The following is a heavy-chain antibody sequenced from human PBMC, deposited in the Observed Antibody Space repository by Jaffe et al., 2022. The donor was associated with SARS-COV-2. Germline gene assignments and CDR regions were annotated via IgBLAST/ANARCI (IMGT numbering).Heavy chain of an antibody. CDR2: ISGSGDST. V-gene: IGHV3-23*01. Sequence: EVQLLESGGGLVQPGESLRLSCAASGFTFSSFRMSWVRQAPGKGLEWVSGISGSGDSTFYADSVKGRFTISRDNSKNTLYLQINSLRAEDTAVYFCAKEKNNWNYVRWFDPWGQGTLVTVSS. CDR3: AKEKNNWNYVRWFDP. D-gene: IGHD1-7*01. J-gene: IGHJ5*02. CDR1: GFTFSSFR.